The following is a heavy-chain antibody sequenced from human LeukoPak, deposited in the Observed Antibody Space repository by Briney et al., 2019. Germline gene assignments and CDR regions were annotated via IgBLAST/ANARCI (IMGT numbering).Heavy chain of an antibody. J-gene: IGHJ6*03. V-gene: IGHV1-2*02. D-gene: IGHD6-19*01. CDR2: INPNSGGT. CDR1: GYTFTSYG. Sequence: ASVKVSCKASGYTFTSYGISWVRQAPGQGLECMGWINPNSGGTNYAQKFQGRVTMTRDTSISTAYMELSRLRSDDTAVYYCARGHYSSGWDSYYYYYMDVWGKGTTVTVSS. CDR3: ARGHYSSGWDSYYYYYMDV.